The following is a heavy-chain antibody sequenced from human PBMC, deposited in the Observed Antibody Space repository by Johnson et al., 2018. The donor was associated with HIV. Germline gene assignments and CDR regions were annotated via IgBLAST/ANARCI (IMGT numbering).Heavy chain of an antibody. CDR2: ISYDGSNK. D-gene: IGHD6-13*01. CDR3: ARGEAADGAFDI. V-gene: IGHV3-30*04. J-gene: IGHJ3*02. CDR1: GFTFSSYA. Sequence: QVQLVESGGGVVQPGRSLRLSCAASGFTFSSYAMHWVRQAPGKGLEWVAVISYDGSNKYYADSVKGRFTISRDNSKNTLYLQMNSLRAEETAVYYCARGEAADGAFDIWGQGTMVTVSS.